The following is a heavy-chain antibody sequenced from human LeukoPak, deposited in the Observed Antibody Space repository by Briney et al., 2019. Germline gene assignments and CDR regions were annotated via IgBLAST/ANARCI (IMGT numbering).Heavy chain of an antibody. Sequence: GSLRLSCEASGFTFSTYWMSWVRQAPGKGLEWVANMKQDGSEKYYVDSVKGRFTISRDIAKNSLYLQMNSLRAEDTAMYYCARDSAGNDYWGQGTQVTVSS. CDR3: ARDSAGNDY. J-gene: IGHJ4*02. V-gene: IGHV3-7*01. CDR1: GFTFSTYW. CDR2: MKQDGSEK. D-gene: IGHD6-13*01.